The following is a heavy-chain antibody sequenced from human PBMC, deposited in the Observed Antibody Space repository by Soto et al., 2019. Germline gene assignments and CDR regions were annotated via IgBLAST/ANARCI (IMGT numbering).Heavy chain of an antibody. CDR3: ARGMTTVTTLDY. V-gene: IGHV4-39*07. J-gene: IGHJ4*02. Sequence: SETLSLTCTVSGGSISRSSYYWGWIRQPPGKGLEWIGSIYYSGSTYYNPSLKSRVTISVDTSKNQFSLKLSSVTAADTAVYYCARGMTTVTTLDYWGQGTLVTVSS. CDR2: IYYSGST. D-gene: IGHD4-4*01. CDR1: GGSISRSSYY.